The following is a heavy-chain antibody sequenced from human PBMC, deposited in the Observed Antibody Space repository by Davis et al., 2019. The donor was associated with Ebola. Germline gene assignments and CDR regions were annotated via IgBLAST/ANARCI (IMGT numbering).Heavy chain of an antibody. CDR1: GGSFSGYY. CDR3: ARRGGGNSPYWYFDL. Sequence: PSETLSLTCAVYGGSFSGYYWSWIRQPPGKGLEWIGYVSHIGSTNYNPSLKSRVTMSIDTSKSQFSLKLSSVTAADTAVYSCARRGGGNSPYWYFDLWGRGTLVTVSS. J-gene: IGHJ2*01. CDR2: VSHIGST. D-gene: IGHD4-23*01. V-gene: IGHV4-59*08.